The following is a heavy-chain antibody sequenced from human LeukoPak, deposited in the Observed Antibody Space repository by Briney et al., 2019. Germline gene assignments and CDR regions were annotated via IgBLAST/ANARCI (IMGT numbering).Heavy chain of an antibody. V-gene: IGHV4-39*01. D-gene: IGHD1-1*01. CDR2: IRYSGTT. CDR3: SRKLHYFDY. Sequence: PSETLSLTCTVSGGSISSTYDHWDWIRQPPGKGLEWLGSIRYSGTTYYNPSLKGRVTIFVDTSNNQFSLRLRSVTAADTALYFCSRKLHYFDYWGQGSLVTVSS. J-gene: IGHJ4*01. CDR1: GGSISSTYDH.